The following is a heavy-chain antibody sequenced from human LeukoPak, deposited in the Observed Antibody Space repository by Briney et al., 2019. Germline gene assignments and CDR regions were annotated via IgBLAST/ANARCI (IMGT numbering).Heavy chain of an antibody. Sequence: PGGSLRLSCAASGFTVSSNYMSWVRQAPGKRLEWVSVIYSGGSTYYADSVKGRFTISRDNSKNTLYLQMNSLRAEDTAVYYCARDPPPYCSGGSCKTGPWGQGTLVTVSS. CDR1: GFTVSSNY. V-gene: IGHV3-66*02. CDR3: ARDPPPYCSGGSCKTGP. J-gene: IGHJ5*02. D-gene: IGHD2-15*01. CDR2: IYSGGST.